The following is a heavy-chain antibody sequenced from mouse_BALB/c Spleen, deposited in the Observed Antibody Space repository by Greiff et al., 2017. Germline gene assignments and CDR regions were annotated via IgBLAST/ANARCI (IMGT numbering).Heavy chain of an antibody. CDR3: ARDSSTVVAPDAMDY. Sequence: EVHLVESGGGLVQPGGSLKLSCAASGFTFSSYGMSWVRQTPDKRLELVATINSNGGSTYYPDSVKGRFTISRDNAKNTLYLQMSSLKSEDTAMYYCARDSSTVVAPDAMDYWGQGTSVTVSS. D-gene: IGHD1-1*01. CDR2: INSNGGST. CDR1: GFTFSSYG. V-gene: IGHV5-6-3*01. J-gene: IGHJ4*01.